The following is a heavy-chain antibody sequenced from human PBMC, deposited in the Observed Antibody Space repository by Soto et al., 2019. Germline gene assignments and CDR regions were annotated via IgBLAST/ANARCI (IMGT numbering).Heavy chain of an antibody. V-gene: IGHV1-18*04. CDR1: GYTFTSSG. CDR3: ATDPYCGSAPGCSALDA. CDR2: ISAYNGNT. Sequence: ASVKVSCKASGYTFTSSGFSWVRQAPGQGLEWMGWISAYNGNTIYAQKSKGRVTMTTDTSTSTAYMELGSLRSDDTAVYYCATDPYCGSAPGCSALDAWGQGTTVTVSS. D-gene: IGHD2-21*01. J-gene: IGHJ6*02.